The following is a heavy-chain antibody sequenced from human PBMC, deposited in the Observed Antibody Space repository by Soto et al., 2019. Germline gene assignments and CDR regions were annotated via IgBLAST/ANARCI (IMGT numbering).Heavy chain of an antibody. J-gene: IGHJ5*02. CDR1: GFTFSSYW. CDR3: AREQAGRRTIFRGRGNWFDP. V-gene: IGHV3-7*01. Sequence: GGSLRFSCAASGFTFSSYWMSWVRQAPGKGLEWVANIKQDGSEKYYVDSVKGRFTISRDNAKNSLYLQMNSLRAEDTAVYYCAREQAGRRTIFRGRGNWFDPWGQGTLVTVSS. CDR2: IKQDGSEK. D-gene: IGHD3-3*01.